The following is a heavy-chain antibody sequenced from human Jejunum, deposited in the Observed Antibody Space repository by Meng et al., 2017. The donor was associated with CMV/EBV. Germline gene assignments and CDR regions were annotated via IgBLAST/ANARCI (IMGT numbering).Heavy chain of an antibody. Sequence: QGELQGADPSEVNPSLPLSLTCTVSGDSISSGDYPWNWIRQAPGKGLEWIGYIYYNGNAYYNPSLQSRVSISVDTSKNEFSLNLNSVTAADTALYFCARGGIFRGIDYWGQGTLVTVSS. D-gene: IGHD3-10*01. J-gene: IGHJ4*02. V-gene: IGHV4-30-4*08. CDR1: GDSISSGDYP. CDR2: IYYNGNA. CDR3: ARGGIFRGIDY.